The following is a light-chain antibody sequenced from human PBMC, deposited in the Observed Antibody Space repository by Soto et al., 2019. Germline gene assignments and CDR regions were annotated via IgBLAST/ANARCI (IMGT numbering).Light chain of an antibody. Sequence: QSVLTQPASVSGSPGQSITISCTGSSSDVGGYNYVSWYQQHPGNAPKVLIYEVSNRPSGVSNRFSGSKSGNTASLTISGLQAEDEADYYCSSYTNSDTLVFGTGTKLTVL. J-gene: IGLJ1*01. CDR1: SSDVGGYNY. CDR3: SSYTNSDTLV. CDR2: EVS. V-gene: IGLV2-14*01.